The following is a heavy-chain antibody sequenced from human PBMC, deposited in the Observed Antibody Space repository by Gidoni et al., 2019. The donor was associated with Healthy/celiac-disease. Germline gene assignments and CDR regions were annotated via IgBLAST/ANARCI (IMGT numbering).Heavy chain of an antibody. CDR2: INHSGST. J-gene: IGHJ6*02. V-gene: IGHV4-34*01. CDR3: ARGDSGYDYDYYYYGMDV. CDR1: GGSFSGYY. Sequence: QVQLQQWGAGLLKPSETLSLTCAVYGGSFSGYYWSWIRQPPGKGLEWLGEINHSGSTNYNPSLKSRVTISVDTSKNQFSLKLSSVTAADTAVYYCARGDSGYDYDYYYYGMDVWGQGTTVTVSS. D-gene: IGHD5-12*01.